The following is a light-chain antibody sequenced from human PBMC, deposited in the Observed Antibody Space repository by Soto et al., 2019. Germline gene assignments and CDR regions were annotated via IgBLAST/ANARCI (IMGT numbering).Light chain of an antibody. CDR3: TSYTSSSTRV. J-gene: IGLJ1*01. CDR2: EVS. CDR1: SSDVGGYTY. Sequence: QSVLTQPASVSGSPGQSITISCTGTSSDVGGYTYVSWYQQHPGKAPKLMIFEVSNRPSGVSIRFSGSKSGNTASLTISGLQAEDEADYDCTSYTSSSTRVFGTGTKVTVL. V-gene: IGLV2-14*01.